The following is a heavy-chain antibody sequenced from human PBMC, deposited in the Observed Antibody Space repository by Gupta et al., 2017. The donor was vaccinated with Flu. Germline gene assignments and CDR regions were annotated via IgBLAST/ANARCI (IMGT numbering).Heavy chain of an antibody. D-gene: IGHD1-7*01. CDR2: INPNSGVT. J-gene: IGHJ5*02. CDR3: ARGTSVSYSWFDT. CDR1: GYIFIDYY. V-gene: IGHV1-2*02. Sequence: QVQVVQSGTEVKKPGASVKVSCKASGYIFIDYYMQWVRQAPGQGLEWMGWINPNSGVTKYAEKFQGRLSMTRDTSITTTFMELSSLTSDDTAVYFCARGTSVSYSWFDTWGQGTLVTVSS.